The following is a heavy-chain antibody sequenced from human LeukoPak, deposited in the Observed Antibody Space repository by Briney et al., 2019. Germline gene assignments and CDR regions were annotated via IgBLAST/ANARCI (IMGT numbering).Heavy chain of an antibody. V-gene: IGHV4-61*02. CDR3: ARTKPTVTTLGYWIDP. Sequence: PSETLSLTCTVSGGSISSASYYWSWIRQPAGTGLEWIGRIYTSGSTNYNPSLKSRVAISVDTSKNQFSLKLSSVTAADTAVYYCARTKPTVTTLGYWIDPWGQGTLVTVSS. CDR2: IYTSGST. D-gene: IGHD4-17*01. CDR1: GGSISSASYY. J-gene: IGHJ5*02.